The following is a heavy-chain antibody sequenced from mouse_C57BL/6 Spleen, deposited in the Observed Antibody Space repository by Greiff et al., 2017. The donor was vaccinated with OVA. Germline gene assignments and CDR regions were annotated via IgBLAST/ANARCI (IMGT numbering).Heavy chain of an antibody. J-gene: IGHJ1*03. CDR1: GYTFTSYW. Sequence: QVQLQQSGGELVKPGASVKLSCKASGYTFTSYWMHWVKQRPGQGLEWIGMIHPNSGSTNYNEKFKSKATLTVDKSSSTAYMQLSSLTSEDSAVYYCARSNNYGYFDVWGTGTTVTVSS. V-gene: IGHV1-64*01. CDR2: IHPNSGST. CDR3: ARSNNYGYFDV.